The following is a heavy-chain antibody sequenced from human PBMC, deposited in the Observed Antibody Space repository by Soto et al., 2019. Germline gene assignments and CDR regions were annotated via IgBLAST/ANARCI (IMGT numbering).Heavy chain of an antibody. V-gene: IGHV3-23*01. D-gene: IGHD2-2*02. J-gene: IGHJ4*02. CDR3: TKVGGTSLPPIPVDY. CDR2: ISGSGDNT. Sequence: EVQLLESGGGLVQPGGSLRLSCAASGFTFSSYAMNWVRQAPGKGLEWVSTISGSGDNTYYADSVKGRFTISRDNSKNTLYLQMNSRRAEDTALYYCTKVGGTSLPPIPVDYWGQGTQVTVSS. CDR1: GFTFSSYA.